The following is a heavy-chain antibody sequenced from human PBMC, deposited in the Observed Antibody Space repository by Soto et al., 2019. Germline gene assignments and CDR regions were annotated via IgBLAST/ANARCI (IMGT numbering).Heavy chain of an antibody. CDR2: IYYTGTT. J-gene: IGHJ4*02. CDR3: ARTTIMGAARHFDS. V-gene: IGHV4-59*11. D-gene: IGHD3-9*01. Sequence: SGTLCFTCIFCADSISVQCWTWIPQSPGKQLDWIGHIYYTGTTNYSPSLKSRVAMSIDTSQNQFSLRLSSITAADTAIYYCARTTIMGAARHFDSWGPGTMVTVSS. CDR1: ADSISVQC.